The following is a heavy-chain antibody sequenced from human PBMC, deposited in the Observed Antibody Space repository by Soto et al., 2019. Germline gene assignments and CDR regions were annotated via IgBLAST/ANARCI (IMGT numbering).Heavy chain of an antibody. Sequence: GGSLRLSCSASGFTFSSYAMHWVRQAPGKGLEYVSGIRGNGDPPFYADSVKGRFIISRDNSKNTLFLQMSSLSADDTAVYYCVKSRGGNNFDFFDWGQGALVTVSS. CDR2: IRGNGDPP. V-gene: IGHV3-64D*06. J-gene: IGHJ4*02. D-gene: IGHD5-12*01. CDR1: GFTFSSYA. CDR3: VKSRGGNNFDFFD.